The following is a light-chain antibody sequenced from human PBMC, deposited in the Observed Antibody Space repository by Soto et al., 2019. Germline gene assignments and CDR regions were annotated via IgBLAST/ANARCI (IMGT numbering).Light chain of an antibody. Sequence: EIVLTQSPATLSLSPGERATLSCRASQNVSSYLAWYQQRPGQAPRLLIYDASSRATGIPARFSGSGSGTDLTLTISSLEPEDFALSYCQQRTNWPPAFGQGTKLEVK. CDR1: QNVSSY. CDR3: QQRTNWPPA. CDR2: DAS. V-gene: IGKV3-11*01. J-gene: IGKJ2*01.